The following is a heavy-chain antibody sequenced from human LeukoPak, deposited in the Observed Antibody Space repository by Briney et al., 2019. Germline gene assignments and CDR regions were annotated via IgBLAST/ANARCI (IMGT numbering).Heavy chain of an antibody. D-gene: IGHD3-22*01. J-gene: IGHJ4*02. Sequence: SETLSLTCTVSGGSISGSSYYWGWIRPPPGKGREWIGSIYYSGSTYYNPSHKRRVTISVDTSKNQFSLKLSSVTAADTAVYYCARRPNYYDSSGLNWGQGTLVTISS. CDR2: IYYSGST. CDR3: ARRPNYYDSSGLN. CDR1: GGSISGSSYY. V-gene: IGHV4-39*01.